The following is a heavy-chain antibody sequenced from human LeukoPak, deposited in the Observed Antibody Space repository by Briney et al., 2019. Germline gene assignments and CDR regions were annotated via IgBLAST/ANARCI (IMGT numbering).Heavy chain of an antibody. CDR2: INHSGRA. D-gene: IGHD3-22*01. CDR3: ARHNTYYYDSSGYSFSPFSFG. J-gene: IGHJ4*02. V-gene: IGHV4-34*01. Sequence: KSSETLSPTCAVYGGSSSGYYWSWIRQPPGKGLGWFGEINHSGRANYNQSLKSRVTISVDTSKNQFSLKLSSVTAADTAVYYCARHNTYYYDSSGYSFSPFSFGRGQRTLVSVSS. CDR1: GGSSSGYY.